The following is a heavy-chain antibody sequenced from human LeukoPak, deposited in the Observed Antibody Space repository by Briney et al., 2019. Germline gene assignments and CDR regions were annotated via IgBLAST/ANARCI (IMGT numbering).Heavy chain of an antibody. V-gene: IGHV4-38-2*01. Sequence: SETLSLTCAVPGYSISSDYYWDWIRQPPGKGLEWIGSIYHSGSTYYNPSLKSRVTISVDTSKNQFSLKLSSVTAADTAVYYCARSYRGNVDYWGQGTLVTVSS. CDR2: IYHSGST. D-gene: IGHD2-21*01. CDR3: ARSYRGNVDY. J-gene: IGHJ4*02. CDR1: GYSISSDYY.